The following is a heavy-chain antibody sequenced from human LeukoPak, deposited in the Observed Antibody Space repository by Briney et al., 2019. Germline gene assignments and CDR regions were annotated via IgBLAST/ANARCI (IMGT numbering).Heavy chain of an antibody. CDR1: GGSISSSSYY. V-gene: IGHV4-39*07. D-gene: IGHD3-3*01. CDR3: ARGPSSYYDFWSGYHGLYYYYYYYMDV. Sequence: PSETLSLTCTVSGGSISSSSYYWGWIRQPPGKGLEWIGSIYYSGSTYYNPSLKSRVTISVDTSKNQFSLKLSSVTAADTAVYYCARGPSSYYDFWSGYHGLYYYYYYYMDVWGKGTTVTVSS. CDR2: IYYSGST. J-gene: IGHJ6*03.